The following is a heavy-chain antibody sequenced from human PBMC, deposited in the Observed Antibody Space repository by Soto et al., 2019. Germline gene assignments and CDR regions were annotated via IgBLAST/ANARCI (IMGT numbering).Heavy chain of an antibody. CDR2: VSGSGGGT. J-gene: IGHJ4*02. CDR1: GFTFSSHA. Sequence: PGGSLRLSCAASGFTFSSHAMSWVRQAPGKGLEWVSSVSGSGGGTYYADSVKGRFTISRDNSKNTLYLQMNSLRAEDTAVYYCARDLRPYSSGWYDFDYWGQGTLVTVSS. V-gene: IGHV3-23*01. CDR3: ARDLRPYSSGWYDFDY. D-gene: IGHD6-19*01.